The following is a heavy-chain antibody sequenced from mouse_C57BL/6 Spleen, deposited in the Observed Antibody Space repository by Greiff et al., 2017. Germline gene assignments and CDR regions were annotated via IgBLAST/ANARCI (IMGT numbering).Heavy chain of an antibody. J-gene: IGHJ3*01. D-gene: IGHD2-1*01. CDR2: IDPSDSYT. Sequence: VQLQQPGAELVRPGTSVKLSCKASGYTFTSYWMHWVKQRPGQGLEWIGVIDPSDSYTNYNQKFKGKATLTVDTSSSTAYMQLSRLTSEDSAVYYCYYGNYWFAYWGQGTLVTVSA. CDR3: YYGNYWFAY. V-gene: IGHV1-59*01. CDR1: GYTFTSYW.